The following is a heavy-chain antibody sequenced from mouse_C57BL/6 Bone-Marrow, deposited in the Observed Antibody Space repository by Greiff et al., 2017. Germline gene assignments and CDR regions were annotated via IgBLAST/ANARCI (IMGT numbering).Heavy chain of an antibody. CDR1: GFTFSDYG. V-gene: IGHV5-17*01. CDR2: ISSGSSTI. CDR3: ARRRGLRRAMDY. J-gene: IGHJ4*01. Sequence: DVMLVESGGGLVKPGGSLKLSCAASGFTFSDYGMHWVRQAPEKGLEWVAYISSGSSTIYYADTVKGRFTISRDTAKNPLFLQTTSLRSEDTAMYYCARRRGLRRAMDYWGQGTSVTVSS. D-gene: IGHD2-4*01.